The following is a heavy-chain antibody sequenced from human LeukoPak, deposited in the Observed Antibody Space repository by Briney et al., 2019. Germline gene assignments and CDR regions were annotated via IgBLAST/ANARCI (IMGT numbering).Heavy chain of an antibody. J-gene: IGHJ6*03. CDR1: GGSFSGYY. Sequence: SETLSFTCAVYGGSFSGYYWSWIRQPPGKGLEWIGEINHSGSTNYNPSLKSRVTISVDTSKNQFSLKLSSVAAADTAVYYCARGAADTKIYYYYYYMDVWGKGTTVTVSS. CDR2: INHSGST. V-gene: IGHV4-34*01. CDR3: ARGAADTKIYYYYYYMDV. D-gene: IGHD6-13*01.